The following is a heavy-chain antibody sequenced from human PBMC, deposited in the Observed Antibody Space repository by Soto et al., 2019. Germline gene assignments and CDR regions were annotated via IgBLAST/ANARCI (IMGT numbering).Heavy chain of an antibody. J-gene: IGHJ4*02. Sequence: PGGSLRLSCAASGFSFSNYWMMWIRQAPGKGLEWVANIRHDGSEKYYGDSVKGRFTASRDNAQNPLYLQMNSLRAEDTAVYYCEGGPEGWTSEYWGQGILVTVSS. CDR2: IRHDGSEK. V-gene: IGHV3-7*03. CDR3: EGGPEGWTSEY. D-gene: IGHD6-19*01. CDR1: GFSFSNYW.